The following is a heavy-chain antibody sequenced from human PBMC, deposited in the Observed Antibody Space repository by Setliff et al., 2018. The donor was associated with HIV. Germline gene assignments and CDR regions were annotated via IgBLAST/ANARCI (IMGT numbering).Heavy chain of an antibody. D-gene: IGHD1-26*01. V-gene: IGHV4-39*07. CDR3: ANLLVLRWEPHTRKKNGMDV. Sequence: PSETLSLTCAVSGGSISSSNYYWGWIRQPPGKGLEWIGTIYYSGSTYYNPSLKSRVTISLDTSKNQFSLKVNSVTAADTAVYYCANLLVLRWEPHTRKKNGMDVWGQGTTVTVSS. CDR2: IYYSGST. J-gene: IGHJ6*02. CDR1: GGSISSSNYY.